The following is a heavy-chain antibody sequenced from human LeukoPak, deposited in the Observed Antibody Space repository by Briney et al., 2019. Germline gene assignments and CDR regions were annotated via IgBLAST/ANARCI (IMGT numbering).Heavy chain of an antibody. CDR1: GFTFSSYG. Sequence: GGSLRLSCAASGFTFSSYGMSWVRQAPGKGLEWVSAISGSGGSTYYADSVKGRFTISRDNSKNTLYLQMNSLRAEDTAVYYCARAGRTELWFGELYCFDYWGQGTLVTVSS. D-gene: IGHD3-10*01. V-gene: IGHV3-23*01. CDR3: ARAGRTELWFGELYCFDY. CDR2: ISGSGGST. J-gene: IGHJ4*02.